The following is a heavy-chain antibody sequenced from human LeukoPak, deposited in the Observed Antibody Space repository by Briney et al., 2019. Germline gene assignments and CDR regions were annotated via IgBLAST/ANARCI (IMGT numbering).Heavy chain of an antibody. V-gene: IGHV1-8*01. CDR1: GYTFTSYD. Sequence: GASVKVSCKASGYTFTSYDINWVRQATGQGLEWMGWMNPNSGNTGYAQKFQGRVTMTRNTSISTAYMELSSLRSEDTAVYYCARVPRTATYYYGMDVWGKGTTVTVSS. J-gene: IGHJ6*04. D-gene: IGHD2-21*02. CDR2: MNPNSGNT. CDR3: ARVPRTATYYYGMDV.